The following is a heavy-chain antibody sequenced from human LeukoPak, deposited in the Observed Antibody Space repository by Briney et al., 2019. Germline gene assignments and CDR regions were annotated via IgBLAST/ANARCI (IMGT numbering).Heavy chain of an antibody. V-gene: IGHV3-30*18. J-gene: IGHJ1*01. CDR1: GFPFSNYG. D-gene: IGHD6-13*01. CDR3: AKEPTSYSSGWYFQH. CDR2: VSHDGGTK. Sequence: GGSLRLSCAASGFPFSNYGMQWVRQAPDKGLEWLAVVSHDGGTKFYADSVKGRFTISRDNSKNTLDLEMYSLTTEDTAVYYCAKEPTSYSSGWYFQHWGQGTLVTVSS.